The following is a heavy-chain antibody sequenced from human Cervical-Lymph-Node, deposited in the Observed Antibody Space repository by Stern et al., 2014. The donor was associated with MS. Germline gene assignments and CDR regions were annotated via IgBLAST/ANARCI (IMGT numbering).Heavy chain of an antibody. CDR3: ARIYCSGDECYHSFDT. Sequence: QVQLVQSGAGVKKPGASVKVSCKASGYRFSTFYLHWLRQAPGQGLQWVGRIDPGSGATNSPPTFQGRLTMTRDRSITTAYLELSGLRSDDTAVYYCARIYCSGDECYHSFDTWGQGTLVTVSS. J-gene: IGHJ4*02. CDR2: IDPGSGAT. D-gene: IGHD3-16*02. V-gene: IGHV1-2*06. CDR1: GYRFSTFY.